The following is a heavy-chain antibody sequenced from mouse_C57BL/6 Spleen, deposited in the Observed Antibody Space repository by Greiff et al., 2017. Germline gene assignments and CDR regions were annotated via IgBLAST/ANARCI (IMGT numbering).Heavy chain of an antibody. J-gene: IGHJ4*01. CDR2: IHPNSGST. D-gene: IGHD4-1*01. V-gene: IGHV1-64*01. CDR3: AREGTVRYAMDY. Sequence: QVQLQQPGAELVKPGASVKLSCKASGYTFTSYWMHWVKQRPGQGLEWIGMIHPNSGSTNYNEKFKSKATLTVDKSSSTAYMQLSSQTSENSAVYNCAREGTVRYAMDYWGQGTSVTVSS. CDR1: GYTFTSYW.